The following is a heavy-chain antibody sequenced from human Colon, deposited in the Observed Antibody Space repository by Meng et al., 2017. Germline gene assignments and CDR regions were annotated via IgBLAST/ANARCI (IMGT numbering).Heavy chain of an antibody. CDR2: IYTACGNR. Sequence: QVHLVQSGPEWTKPGAAVKVSCQASGYSFTSYGMHWLRQAPGQRPEWMGWIYTACGNRRYSQRFQDRLTITSDTFARTAYMELSSLRSEDTAVYFCARDERGGPYYFDYWGQGTLVTVSS. V-gene: IGHV1-3*04. CDR3: ARDERGGPYYFDY. CDR1: GYSFTSYG. J-gene: IGHJ4*02.